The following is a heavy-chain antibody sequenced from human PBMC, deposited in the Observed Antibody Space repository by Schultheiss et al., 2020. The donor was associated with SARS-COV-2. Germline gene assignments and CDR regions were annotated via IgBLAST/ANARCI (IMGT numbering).Heavy chain of an antibody. Sequence: GESLKISCAASGFTFSSYGMHWVRQAPGKGLEWVAVISYDGSNKYYADSVKGRFTISRDNSKNTLYLQMNSLRAEDTAVYYCARGVTIAARPDFDYWGQGTLVTVSS. CDR3: ARGVTIAARPDFDY. D-gene: IGHD6-6*01. J-gene: IGHJ4*02. CDR2: ISYDGSNK. CDR1: GFTFSSYG. V-gene: IGHV3-30*03.